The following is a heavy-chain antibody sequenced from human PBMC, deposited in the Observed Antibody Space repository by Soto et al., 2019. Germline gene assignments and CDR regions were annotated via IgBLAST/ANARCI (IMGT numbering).Heavy chain of an antibody. CDR2: IYYSGST. J-gene: IGHJ4*02. D-gene: IGHD3-3*01. V-gene: IGHV4-59*01. Sequence: SETLSLTCTVSGGSISSYYWSWIRQPPGKGLEWIGYIYYSGSTNYNPSLKSRVTISVDTSKNQFSLKLSSVTAADTAVYYCARGQGVVFFLDYWGQGTLVTVSS. CDR1: GGSISSYY. CDR3: ARGQGVVFFLDY.